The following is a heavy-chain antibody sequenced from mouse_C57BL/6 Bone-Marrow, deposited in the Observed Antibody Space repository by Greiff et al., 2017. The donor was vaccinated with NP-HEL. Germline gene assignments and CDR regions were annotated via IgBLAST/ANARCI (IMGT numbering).Heavy chain of an antibody. D-gene: IGHD2-5*01. CDR2: IHPSDSDT. CDR1: GYTFTSYW. CDR3: AIVIVTTPYYAMDY. Sequence: QVQLQQPGAELVKPGASVKVSCKASGYTFTSYWMHWVKQRPGQGLEWIVRIHPSDSDTNYNQKFKGKATLTVDKSSSTAYMQLSSLTSEDSAVYYCAIVIVTTPYYAMDYWGQGTSVTVSS. V-gene: IGHV1-74*01. J-gene: IGHJ4*01.